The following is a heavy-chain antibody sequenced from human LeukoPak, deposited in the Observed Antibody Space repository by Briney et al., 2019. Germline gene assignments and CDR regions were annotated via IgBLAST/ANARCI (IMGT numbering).Heavy chain of an antibody. CDR2: ISSSSSYI. J-gene: IGHJ4*02. CDR1: GFTFSSYS. CDR3: ARGAYCSSTSCPRFDY. D-gene: IGHD2-2*01. V-gene: IGHV3-21*01. Sequence: SGGSLRLSCAASGFTFSSYSMNWVRQAPGKGLEWVSSISSSSSYIYYADSVKGRFTISRDNAKNSLYLQMNSLRAEDTAVYYCARGAYCSSTSCPRFDYWGQGTLVTVSS.